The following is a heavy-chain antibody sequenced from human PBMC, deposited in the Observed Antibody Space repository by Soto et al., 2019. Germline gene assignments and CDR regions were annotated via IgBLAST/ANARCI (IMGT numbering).Heavy chain of an antibody. CDR2: IIPLFGKA. CDR3: ARAQDAYNSLPPFDY. Sequence: GASVKVSCKASGGTFSDYTIDWVRQAPGQGLEWMGGIIPLFGKANYAQKFQGRLTITADKSTSTAHMELSSLRSEDTAVYCCARAQDAYNSLPPFDYWGQGTLVTVS. D-gene: IGHD1-1*01. J-gene: IGHJ4*02. V-gene: IGHV1-69*06. CDR1: GGTFSDYT.